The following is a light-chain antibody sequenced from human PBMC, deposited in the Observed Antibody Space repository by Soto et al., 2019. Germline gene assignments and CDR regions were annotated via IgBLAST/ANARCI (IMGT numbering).Light chain of an antibody. CDR1: QSISSW. CDR3: QQVDSYPRT. V-gene: IGKV1-5*01. Sequence: DIQMTQSPSTLSASVGDRVTSTCRASQSISSWLAWYQQKSGKAPTVLIYASSTLQTGVPSRFSGSGSGTDFSLTISSLHPEDVATYYCQQVDSYPRTFGQGTKVDIK. J-gene: IGKJ1*01. CDR2: ASS.